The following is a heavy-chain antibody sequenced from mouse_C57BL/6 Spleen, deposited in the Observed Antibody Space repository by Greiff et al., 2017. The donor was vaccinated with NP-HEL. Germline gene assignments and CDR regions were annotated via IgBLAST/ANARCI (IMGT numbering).Heavy chain of an antibody. V-gene: IGHV1-19*01. CDR3: ARRTVVASKYFDV. CDR2: INPYNGGT. Sequence: VQLQQSGPVLVKPGASVKMSCKASGYTFTDYYMNWVKQSHGKSLEWIGVINPYNGGTSYNQKFKGKATLTVDKSSSTAYMELNSLTSEDSAVYYCARRTVVASKYFDVWGTGTTVTVSS. D-gene: IGHD1-1*01. CDR1: GYTFTDYY. J-gene: IGHJ1*03.